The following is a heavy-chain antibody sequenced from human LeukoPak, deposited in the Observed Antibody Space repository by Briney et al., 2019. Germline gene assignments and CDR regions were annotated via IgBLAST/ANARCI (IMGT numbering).Heavy chain of an antibody. CDR1: GGSFSGYY. J-gene: IGHJ4*02. CDR3: ASAGDRRSHDY. V-gene: IGHV4-34*01. D-gene: IGHD7-27*01. CDR2: INHSGST. Sequence: SETLSLTCAVYGGSFSGYYWSWIRQPPGKGLEWIGEINHSGSTNYNPSLKSRVTISVDTSKNQFSLKLSSVTAADTAVYYCASAGDRRSHDYWGQGTLVTVSS.